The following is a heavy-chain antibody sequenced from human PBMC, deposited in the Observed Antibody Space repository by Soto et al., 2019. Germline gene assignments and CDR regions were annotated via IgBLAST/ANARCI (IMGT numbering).Heavy chain of an antibody. V-gene: IGHV4-30-2*01. CDR2: IYHSGST. Sequence: SETLSLTCAVSGGSISSGGYSWSWIRQPPGKGLEWIGYIYHSGSTYYNPSLKSRVTISVDRSKNQFSLKLSSVTAADTAVYYCARAKGIAAAPTRGAFDIWGQGTMVTVSS. D-gene: IGHD6-13*01. CDR3: ARAKGIAAAPTRGAFDI. CDR1: GGSISSGGYS. J-gene: IGHJ3*02.